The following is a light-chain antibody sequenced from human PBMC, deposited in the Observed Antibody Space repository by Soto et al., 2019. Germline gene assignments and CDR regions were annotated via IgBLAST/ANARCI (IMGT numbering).Light chain of an antibody. CDR3: QHYNSYSEA. CDR2: KAS. CDR1: QTISSW. V-gene: IGKV1-5*03. Sequence: DLQMTPSPSTLSGSVGGRVTITCRASQTISSWLAWYQQKPGKAPKLLIYKASTLKSGVPSRFSGSGSGTEFTLTISSLQPDDFATYYCQHYNSYSEAFGQGTKVDIK. J-gene: IGKJ1*01.